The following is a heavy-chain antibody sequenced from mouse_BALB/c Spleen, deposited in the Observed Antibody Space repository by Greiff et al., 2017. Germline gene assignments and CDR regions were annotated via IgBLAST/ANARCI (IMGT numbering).Heavy chain of an antibody. CDR1: GFNIKDTY. V-gene: IGHV14-3*02. D-gene: IGHD1-1*01. CDR2: IDPANGNT. J-gene: IGHJ4*01. Sequence: VQLQQSGAELVKPGASVKLSCTASGFNIKDTYMHWAKQRPEQGLEWIGRIDPANGNTKYDPKFQGKATITADTSSNTAYLQLSSLTSEDTAVYYCALRSLYAMDYWGQGTSVTVSA. CDR3: ALRSLYAMDY.